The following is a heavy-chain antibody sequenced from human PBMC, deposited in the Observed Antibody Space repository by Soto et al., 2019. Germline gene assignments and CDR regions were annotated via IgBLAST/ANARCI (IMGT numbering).Heavy chain of an antibody. CDR2: IYYSGST. CDR3: ARDRGTANKHIWLDR. CDR1: GDSVSSATYY. D-gene: IGHD1-7*01. V-gene: IGHV4-61*01. Sequence: SETLSLTCTVSGDSVSSATYYWSWIRQPPGKALEWIGSIYYSGSTNYNPSLRSRVIMSVDTSKNQFSLNLSSVTAADTAVYYCARDRGTANKHIWLDRWGQGSLV. J-gene: IGHJ5*02.